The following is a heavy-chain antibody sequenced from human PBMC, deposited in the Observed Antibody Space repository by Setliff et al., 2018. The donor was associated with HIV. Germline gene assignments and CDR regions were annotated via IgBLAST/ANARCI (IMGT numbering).Heavy chain of an antibody. Sequence: PGGSLRLSCAASGFTFSDYYMSWIRQAPGKGLEWVSYSSSSSSYTNYADSVKGRFTISRDNAKNTLYLQMNSLKTEDTAVYYCTTIVGFCSSTRCYSDYWGQGTLVTVSS. D-gene: IGHD2-2*01. CDR2: SSSSSSYT. CDR1: GFTFSDYY. CDR3: TTIVGFCSSTRCYSDY. V-gene: IGHV3-11*03. J-gene: IGHJ4*02.